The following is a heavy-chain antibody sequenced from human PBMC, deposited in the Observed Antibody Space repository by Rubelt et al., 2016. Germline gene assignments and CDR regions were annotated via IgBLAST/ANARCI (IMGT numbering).Heavy chain of an antibody. J-gene: IGHJ4*02. CDR1: GYSFTSYW. V-gene: IGHV5-51*01. CDR3: ARLSRSWYKLGYFDY. Sequence: EVQLVQSGAEVKKPGESLKISCKGSGYSFTSYWIGWVRQMPGKGLEWMGIIYPGDSDTRYSPSFQGQVTISANKSISTAYHQWSGLKASDTAMYYCARLSRSWYKLGYFDYWGQGTLVTVSS. CDR2: IYPGDSDT. D-gene: IGHD6-13*01.